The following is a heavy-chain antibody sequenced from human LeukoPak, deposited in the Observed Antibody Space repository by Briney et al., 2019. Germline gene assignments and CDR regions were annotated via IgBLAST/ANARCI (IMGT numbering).Heavy chain of an antibody. CDR3: ARGVVASRSNHFDY. D-gene: IGHD1-14*01. CDR1: GDTFSSYA. Sequence: SVKVSCKASGDTFSSYAISWVRQAPGQGLEWMGGIIPIFGTANYAQKFQGRVTITADESTTTAYMELSSLRSEDTAVYYCARGVVASRSNHFDYWGQGTLVTVSS. J-gene: IGHJ4*02. V-gene: IGHV1-69*13. CDR2: IIPIFGTA.